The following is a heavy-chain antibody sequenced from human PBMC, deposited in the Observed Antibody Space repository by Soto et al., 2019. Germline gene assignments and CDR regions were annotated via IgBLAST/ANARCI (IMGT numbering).Heavy chain of an antibody. CDR1: GFTFSSYA. V-gene: IGHV3-23*01. Sequence: GGSLRLSCAASGFTFSSYAMSWVRQAPGKGLEWVSGISGSGGSTYYADSVKGRFTISRDNSKNSLYLQMNSLRAEDTAVYYCARDHWNWNAVDYWGHGTLVTVSS. CDR3: ARDHWNWNAVDY. J-gene: IGHJ4*01. D-gene: IGHD1-1*01. CDR2: ISGSGGST.